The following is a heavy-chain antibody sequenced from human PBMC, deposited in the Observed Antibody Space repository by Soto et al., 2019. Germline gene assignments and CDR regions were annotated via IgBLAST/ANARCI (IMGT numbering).Heavy chain of an antibody. V-gene: IGHV4-30-2*01. Sequence: QLQLQESGSGLVKPSQTLSLTCTVSGGSIRTGGYSWSWIRQPPGKGLEWIGNTYHSGNPYYNPPLRSRVTISVDGSKNQFSLKVSSVTAADTAVYYCAREDYGDYGGYFDSWGQGSLVTVSS. CDR2: TYHSGNP. CDR3: AREDYGDYGGYFDS. D-gene: IGHD4-17*01. J-gene: IGHJ4*02. CDR1: GGSIRTGGYS.